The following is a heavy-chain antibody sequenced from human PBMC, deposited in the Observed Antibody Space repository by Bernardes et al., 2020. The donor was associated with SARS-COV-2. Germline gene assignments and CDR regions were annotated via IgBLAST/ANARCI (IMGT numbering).Heavy chain of an antibody. CDR3: ARGQGWDSPATIDF. CDR2: INPNSGTI. CDR1: GYIFTTFD. Sequence: ASVKVSCKASGYIFTTFDINWVRQASGHGLEWMGWINPNSGTIEYAQKFQGRVTMTRDTSLSTVYMELSSLTSEDTAVYFCARGQGWDSPATIDFWGQGTLVTVSP. J-gene: IGHJ4*02. V-gene: IGHV1-8*01. D-gene: IGHD1-26*01.